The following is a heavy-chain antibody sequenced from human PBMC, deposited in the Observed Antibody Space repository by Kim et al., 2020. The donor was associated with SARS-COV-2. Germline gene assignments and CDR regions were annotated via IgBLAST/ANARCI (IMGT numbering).Heavy chain of an antibody. V-gene: IGHV1-3*01. CDR3: ARDWMTSGFDY. J-gene: IGHJ4*02. D-gene: IGHD1-26*01. Sequence: SQQFPGRVTITKDSSANAAYMDLSGLKAEKTAVYYCARDWMTSGFDYWGQGTLVTVSS.